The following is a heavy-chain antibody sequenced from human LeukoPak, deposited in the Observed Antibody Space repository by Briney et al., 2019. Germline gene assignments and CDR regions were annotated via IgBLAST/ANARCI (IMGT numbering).Heavy chain of an antibody. CDR1: GFTFSSYA. D-gene: IGHD3-10*01. J-gene: IGHJ6*04. CDR2: ISGSGGST. Sequence: GGSLRLSCAASGFTFSSYAMSWVRQAPGKGLEWVSAISGSGGSTYYADSVKGRFTISRDNSKNTLYLQMNSLRVEDTAVYYCAKPHYYGSGSYSYYYGMDVWGKGTTVTVSS. CDR3: AKPHYYGSGSYSYYYGMDV. V-gene: IGHV3-23*01.